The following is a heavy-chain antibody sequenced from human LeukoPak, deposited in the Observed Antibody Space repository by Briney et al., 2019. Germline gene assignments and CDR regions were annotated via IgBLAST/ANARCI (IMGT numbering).Heavy chain of an antibody. CDR1: GYTFTGYY. J-gene: IGHJ4*02. CDR3: ARSILVVPPYRPPQRDY. D-gene: IGHD2-2*01. V-gene: IGHV1-2*02. Sequence: GASVKVSCKASGYTFTGYYMHWVRQAPGQGLEWMGWINPNSGGTNYAQKFQGRVTMTRDTSISTAYMELSRLRSDDTAIYYCARSILVVPPYRPPQRDYWGQGTLVTVSS. CDR2: INPNSGGT.